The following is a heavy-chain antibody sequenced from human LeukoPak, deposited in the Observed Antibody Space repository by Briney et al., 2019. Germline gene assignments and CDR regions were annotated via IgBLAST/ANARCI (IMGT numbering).Heavy chain of an antibody. D-gene: IGHD3-3*01. V-gene: IGHV3-21*01. J-gene: IGHJ6*03. CDR3: ARVYYDFWSGYYTRLVFEEYYYYYMDV. CDR2: ISSSSSYI. Sequence: GGSLRLSCAASGFTFSSYSMNWVRQAPGKGLEWVSSISSSSSYIYYADSVKGRFTISRDNAKNSLYLQMNSLRAEDTAVYYCARVYYDFWSGYYTRLVFEEYYYYYMDVWGKGTTVTVSS. CDR1: GFTFSSYS.